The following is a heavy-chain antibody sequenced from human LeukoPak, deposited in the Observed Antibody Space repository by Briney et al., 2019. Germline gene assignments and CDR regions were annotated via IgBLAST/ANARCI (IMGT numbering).Heavy chain of an antibody. V-gene: IGHV3-30*18. Sequence: EGSLRLSCAASGFTFSSYVMHWVRQAPGKGLEWVAVISYDGSNKYYADSVKGRFTISRDNSKNTLYLQMNSLRAEDTAVYYCAKESILTGYYPYYYYGMDVWGQGTTVTVSS. J-gene: IGHJ6*02. CDR1: GFTFSSYV. D-gene: IGHD3-9*01. CDR2: ISYDGSNK. CDR3: AKESILTGYYPYYYYGMDV.